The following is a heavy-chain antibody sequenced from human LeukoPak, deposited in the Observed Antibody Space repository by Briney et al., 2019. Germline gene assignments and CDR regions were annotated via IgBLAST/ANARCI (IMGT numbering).Heavy chain of an antibody. D-gene: IGHD6-19*01. CDR1: GFSFSSNC. CDR2: IKEDGNEI. Sequence: GGSLRLSCAVSGFSFSSNCMSWVRQAPGKGLEWVAKIKEDGNEIYYVGSVKGRFTISRDNTKNSLFLQMNSLRAEDTAVYYCATGGAVAGRFAYWGQGTLVTVSS. V-gene: IGHV3-7*01. CDR3: ATGGAVAGRFAY. J-gene: IGHJ4*02.